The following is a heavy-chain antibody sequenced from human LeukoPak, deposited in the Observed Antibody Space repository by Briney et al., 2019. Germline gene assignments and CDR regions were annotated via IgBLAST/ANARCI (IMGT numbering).Heavy chain of an antibody. D-gene: IGHD1-26*01. CDR2: ISGSAGST. CDR3: ARDPYSGSYSDYYYYYMDV. V-gene: IGHV3-23*01. Sequence: GGSLRLSCAASGFTFSSYAMSWVRQAPGKGLEWVSAISGSAGSTYYVDSVKGRFTISRDNAKNSLYLQLNSLRAEDTAVYYCARDPYSGSYSDYYYYYMDVWGKGTTVTVSS. CDR1: GFTFSSYA. J-gene: IGHJ6*03.